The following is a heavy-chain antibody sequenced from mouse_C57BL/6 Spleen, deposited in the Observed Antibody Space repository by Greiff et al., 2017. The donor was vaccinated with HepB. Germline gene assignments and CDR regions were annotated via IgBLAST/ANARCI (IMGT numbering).Heavy chain of an antibody. CDR1: GYTFTSYG. CDR2: IYPRSGNT. CDR3: ARDYDYDWYFDV. J-gene: IGHJ1*03. D-gene: IGHD2-4*01. Sequence: ESGAELARPGASVKLSCKASGYTFTSYGISWVKQRTGQGLEWIGEIYPRSGNTYYNEKFKGKATLTADKSSSTAYMELRSLTSEDSAVYFCARDYDYDWYFDVWGTGTTVTVSS. V-gene: IGHV1-81*01.